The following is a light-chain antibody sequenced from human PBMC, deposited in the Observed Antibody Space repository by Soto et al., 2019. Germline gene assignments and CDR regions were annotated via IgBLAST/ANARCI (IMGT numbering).Light chain of an antibody. CDR3: SSYTSSSTYV. CDR2: EVS. V-gene: IGLV2-14*01. J-gene: IGLJ1*01. CDR1: SSDVGGYNY. Sequence: QSVLTQPASVSGSPGQSITISCTGTSSDVGGYNYVSWYQQHPGKAPKVMIYEVSNRPSGGSNRFSGSKSGNTASLTISGLQADDEADYYCSSYTSSSTYVVVTGTKLTVL.